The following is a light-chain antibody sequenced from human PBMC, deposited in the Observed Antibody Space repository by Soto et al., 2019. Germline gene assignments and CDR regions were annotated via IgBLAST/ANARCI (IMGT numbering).Light chain of an antibody. J-gene: IGKJ4*01. CDR1: QSISSW. CDR3: QQYNSYSPV. CDR2: DAS. V-gene: IGKV1-5*01. Sequence: DIQMTQSPSTLSASVGDRVTITCRASQSISSWLAWYQQKPGKAPKLLIYDASSLESGVPSRFSGSGSGTDFTLTISSLQPDDFATYYCQQYNSYSPVFGGGTKVEIK.